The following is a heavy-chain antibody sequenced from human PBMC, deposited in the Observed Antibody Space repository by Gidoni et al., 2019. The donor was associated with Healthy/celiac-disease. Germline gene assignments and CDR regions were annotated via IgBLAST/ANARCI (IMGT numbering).Heavy chain of an antibody. CDR3: ASLKYYYDSSGYRSWWYGKYYFDY. J-gene: IGHJ4*02. Sequence: QVQLQESGPGLVTPSETLSLTCTVSGGSISRYYRSWIRAPPGKGLEWIGYNYYSGSTNYNPSLKSRVTISVDTSKNQFSLKLSSVTAADTAVYYCASLKYYYDSSGYRSWWYGKYYFDYWGQGTLVTVSS. V-gene: IGHV4-59*08. CDR2: NYYSGST. CDR1: GGSISRYY. D-gene: IGHD3-22*01.